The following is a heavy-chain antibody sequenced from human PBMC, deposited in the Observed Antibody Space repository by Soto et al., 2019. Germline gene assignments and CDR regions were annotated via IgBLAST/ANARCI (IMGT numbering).Heavy chain of an antibody. CDR3: ARDQGSHPGD. J-gene: IGHJ4*02. V-gene: IGHV4-4*02. D-gene: IGHD6-13*01. CDR2: IHHSGST. Sequence: QVQLQESGPGLVRPSGTVSLTCAVSGVFISSDNWWSWVRQPPGKAVEWIGEIHHSGSTNYNPSLKSRVTMSVVPSKDLFSLTLHSVTAADTAFYYCARDQGSHPGDWGQGTLVSVSS. CDR1: GVFISSDNW.